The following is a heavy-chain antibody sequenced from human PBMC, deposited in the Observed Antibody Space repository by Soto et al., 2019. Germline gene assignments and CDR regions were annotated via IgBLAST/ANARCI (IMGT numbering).Heavy chain of an antibody. V-gene: IGHV1-18*01. J-gene: IGHJ4*02. CDR3: GRGGLAVSGTYDY. CDR1: GYTFINYG. CDR2: ISGSNGDT. Sequence: VQLVQSGAEVKESGASVKVSCKASGYTFINYGVAWVRRAPGQGPEWMGWISGSNGDTKYAQNLQNRVSLTTDTSTNTAYMELRSRRPDDTAIYFCGRGGLAVSGTYDYWGQGTLVTVSS. D-gene: IGHD6-19*01.